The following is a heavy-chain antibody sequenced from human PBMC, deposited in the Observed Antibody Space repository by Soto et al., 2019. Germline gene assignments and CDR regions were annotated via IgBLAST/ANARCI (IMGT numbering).Heavy chain of an antibody. V-gene: IGHV4-34*01. CDR3: ARGWYEGY. D-gene: IGHD3-22*01. J-gene: IGHJ4*02. CDR2: INHSGST. Sequence: QVQLQQWGAGLLKPSETLSLTCAVYGGSFSGYYWSWIRQPPGKGLEWIGEINHSGSTNYNLSLKSRVTISVDTSKNQFSLKLNSVTAADTAVYYCARGWYEGYWGQGTLVTVSS. CDR1: GGSFSGYY.